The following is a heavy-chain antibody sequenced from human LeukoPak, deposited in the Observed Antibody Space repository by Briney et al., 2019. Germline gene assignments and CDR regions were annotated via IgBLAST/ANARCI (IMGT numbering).Heavy chain of an antibody. CDR2: ISSEGKTT. CDR3: VKDRWVDH. CDR1: GFIFSPYA. D-gene: IGHD6-13*01. Sequence: GGSLRLSCSASGFIFSPYAMHWVRQAPGKGLEYVSSISSEGKTTYYADSVKGRFTVSRDNSKNTLYLQMSSLRPEDTAVYYCVKDRWVDHWGQGTLVTVSS. V-gene: IGHV3-64D*06. J-gene: IGHJ4*02.